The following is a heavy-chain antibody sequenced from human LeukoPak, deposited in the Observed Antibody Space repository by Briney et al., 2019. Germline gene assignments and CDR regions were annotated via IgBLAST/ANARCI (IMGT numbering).Heavy chain of an antibody. D-gene: IGHD4-17*01. V-gene: IGHV4-59*01. CDR3: ARMAGDYGDYVWDDY. CDR1: GGSISSYY. J-gene: IGHJ4*02. Sequence: PSETLSLTCTVSGGSISSYYWSWIRQPPGKGLGWIGYIYYSGSTNHNPSLKSRVTISVDTSKNQFSLKLSSVTAADTAVYYCARMAGDYGDYVWDDYWGQGTLVTVSS. CDR2: IYYSGST.